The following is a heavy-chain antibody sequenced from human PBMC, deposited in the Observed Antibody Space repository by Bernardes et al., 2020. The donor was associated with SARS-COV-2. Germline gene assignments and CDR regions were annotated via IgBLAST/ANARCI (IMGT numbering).Heavy chain of an antibody. V-gene: IGHV3-23*01. D-gene: IGHD3-10*01. J-gene: IGHJ6*02. Sequence: AGSLILSCAASGFTFSSYAMSWVRQAPGKGLEWVSAISGSGGSTYYADSVKGRFTISRDNSKNTLYLQMNSLRAEDTAVYYCARSMVRGVITPPYGMDVWGQGTTVTVSS. CDR1: GFTFSSYA. CDR3: ARSMVRGVITPPYGMDV. CDR2: ISGSGGST.